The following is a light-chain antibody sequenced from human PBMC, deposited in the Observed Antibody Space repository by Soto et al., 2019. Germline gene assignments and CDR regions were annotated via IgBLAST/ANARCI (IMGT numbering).Light chain of an antibody. CDR2: GAS. J-gene: IGKJ1*01. Sequence: DIQMTQSPSTLSASVGDRVTITCRASQSISTWLAWYQQKPGQAPRLLIYGASTRATGIPARFSGSGSGTEFTLTISSLQPDDFATYYCQQYNSYRWTFGLGTKVDI. CDR3: QQYNSYRWT. CDR1: QSISTW. V-gene: IGKV1-5*01.